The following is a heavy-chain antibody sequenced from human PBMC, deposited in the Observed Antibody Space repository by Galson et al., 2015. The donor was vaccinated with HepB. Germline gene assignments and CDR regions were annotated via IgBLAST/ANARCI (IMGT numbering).Heavy chain of an antibody. J-gene: IGHJ4*02. CDR2: FNAANANR. CDR1: GYTFVNYT. V-gene: IGHV1-3*01. D-gene: IGHD5-12*01. CDR3: ARNGGYGILDY. Sequence: SVKVSCKASGYTFVNYTMYWVRQAPGQKLEWMGWFNAANANRRYSENFQGRVTITSDSSASTAYMELSSLTSEDTAVYYCARNGGYGILDYWGQGTLVTVSS.